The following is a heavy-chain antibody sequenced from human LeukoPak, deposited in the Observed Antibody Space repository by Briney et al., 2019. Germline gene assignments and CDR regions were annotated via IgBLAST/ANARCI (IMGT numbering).Heavy chain of an antibody. D-gene: IGHD6-13*01. CDR1: GGSISSYY. J-gene: IGHJ5*02. CDR3: ARAPWKQLSTGYNWFDP. V-gene: IGHV4-59*01. Sequence: PSETLSLTCTVSGGSISSYYWSWIRQPPGKGLEWIGYIYYSGSTNYNPSLKSRVTISVDTSKNQFSLKLSSVTAADTAAYYCARAPWKQLSTGYNWFDPWGQGTLVTVSS. CDR2: IYYSGST.